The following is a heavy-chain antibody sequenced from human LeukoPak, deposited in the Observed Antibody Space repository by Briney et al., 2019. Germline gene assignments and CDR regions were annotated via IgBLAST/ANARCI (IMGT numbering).Heavy chain of an antibody. CDR3: AQQVGYCSSGNCYFTY. CDR1: GFSLNSYA. CDR2: INNDGDST. J-gene: IGHJ1*01. D-gene: IGHD2-15*01. V-gene: IGHV3-23*01. Sequence: GGSLRLSCAASGFSLNSYAMSWVRQAPGKGLEWVSAINNDGDSTYSADSVKGRFTVSRDNSKNTLYLQMNSLRAEDAAVYYCAQQVGYCSSGNCYFTYWGQGTLVTVSS.